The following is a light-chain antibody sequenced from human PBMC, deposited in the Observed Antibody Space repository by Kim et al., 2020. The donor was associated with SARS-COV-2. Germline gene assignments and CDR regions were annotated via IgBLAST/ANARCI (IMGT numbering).Light chain of an antibody. J-gene: IGKJ5*01. V-gene: IGKV3-15*01. CDR3: QQYNNWPPIT. CDR2: AAS. Sequence: SPGERATRSCTASENVARNLAWYQQKPGQPPRVLIYAASTRATAVPARFSGSGSGTAFTLTISSLQLEDFAVYHCQQYNNWPPITFGQGTRLEIK. CDR1: ENVARN.